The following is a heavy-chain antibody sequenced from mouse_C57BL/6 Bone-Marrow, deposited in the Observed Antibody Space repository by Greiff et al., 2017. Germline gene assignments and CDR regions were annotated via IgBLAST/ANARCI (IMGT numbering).Heavy chain of an antibody. V-gene: IGHV1-69*01. CDR1: GYTFTSSW. CDR3: ARESYDGYYAMDY. D-gene: IGHD2-3*01. Sequence: VQLQQPGAELVMPGASVKLSCKASGYTFTSSWMHWVKQRPGQGLEWIGEIDPSDSYTNYNQKFKGKSTLTVDKSSSTAYMQLSRLTSEDSAVYDCARESYDGYYAMDYWGQGTSVTVSS. CDR2: IDPSDSYT. J-gene: IGHJ4*01.